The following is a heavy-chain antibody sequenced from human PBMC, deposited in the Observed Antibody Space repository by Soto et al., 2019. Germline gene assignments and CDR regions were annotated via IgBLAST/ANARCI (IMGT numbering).Heavy chain of an antibody. Sequence: SETLSLTCAVYGGSFSGYYWSWIRQPPGKGLEWIGEINHSGSTNYNPSLKSRVTISVDTSKNQFSLKLSSVTAADTAVYYCARGGVVVVVAATPFDYWGQRTLVTVSS. CDR3: ARGGVVVVVAATPFDY. J-gene: IGHJ4*02. CDR1: GGSFSGYY. CDR2: INHSGST. V-gene: IGHV4-34*01. D-gene: IGHD2-15*01.